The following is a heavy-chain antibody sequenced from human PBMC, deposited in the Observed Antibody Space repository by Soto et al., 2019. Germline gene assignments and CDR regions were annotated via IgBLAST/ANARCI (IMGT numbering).Heavy chain of an antibody. CDR2: IDWDDDK. CDR1: GFSLSTSGMC. V-gene: IGHV2-70*01. Sequence: GPTLVNPTQSLTLTCTFSGFSLSTSGMCVSWIRQPPGKALEWLALIDWDDDKYYSTSLKTRLTISKDTSKNQVVLTMTNMDTVDTATYYCARIMTTSGYYGMDVWGQGTTVTASS. D-gene: IGHD4-4*01. J-gene: IGHJ6*02. CDR3: ARIMTTSGYYGMDV.